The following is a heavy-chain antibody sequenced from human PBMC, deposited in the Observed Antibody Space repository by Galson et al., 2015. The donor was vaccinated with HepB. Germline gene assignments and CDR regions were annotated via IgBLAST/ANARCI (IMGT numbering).Heavy chain of an antibody. Sequence: SLRLSCAASGFAVSSNYMSWVRQAPGKGLEWVSVIYSGGSTYYADSVKGRFTISRDNSKNTLYLQMNSLRAEDTAVYYCARDMVSYGMDVWGQGTTVTVSS. J-gene: IGHJ6*02. V-gene: IGHV3-53*01. D-gene: IGHD3-10*01. CDR1: GFAVSSNY. CDR2: IYSGGST. CDR3: ARDMVSYGMDV.